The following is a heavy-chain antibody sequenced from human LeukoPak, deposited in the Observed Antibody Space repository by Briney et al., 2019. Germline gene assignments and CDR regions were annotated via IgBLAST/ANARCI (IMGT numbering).Heavy chain of an antibody. CDR1: GFTFSNYW. V-gene: IGHV3-7*03. J-gene: IGHJ4*02. CDR3: ARHYDILTGTFPYY. CDR2: IKQDGNEK. Sequence: GGSLRLSCAASGFTFSNYWMSWVRQAPGKGLEWVANIKQDGNEKYYVGSVRGRFTISRDNAKDSLYLLMNSLRAEDTAVYYCARHYDILTGTFPYYWGQGTLVTVSS. D-gene: IGHD3-9*01.